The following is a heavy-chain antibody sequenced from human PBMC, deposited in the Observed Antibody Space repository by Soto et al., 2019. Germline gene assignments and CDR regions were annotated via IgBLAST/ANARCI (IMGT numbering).Heavy chain of an antibody. CDR3: ARRIKNYYGMDV. Sequence: EVQLVESGGGLVQPGGSLRLSCAASGFTFSSYWMHWVRQAPGKGLVWVSRLKSDGSNTNYADSVKGRFTISRDNAKNTLYLQLHRLRAEATAVYYCARRIKNYYGMDVWGQGTTVTVSS. D-gene: IGHD2-15*01. CDR1: GFTFSSYW. V-gene: IGHV3-74*01. CDR2: LKSDGSNT. J-gene: IGHJ6*02.